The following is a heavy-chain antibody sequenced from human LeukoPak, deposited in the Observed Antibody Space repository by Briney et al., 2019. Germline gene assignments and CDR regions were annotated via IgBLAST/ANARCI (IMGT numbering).Heavy chain of an antibody. Sequence: GGSLRLSCAASGFTFSRYGMHWVRQAPGKGLEWGAVISYDGSNKYYADSVKGRFTISRDNSKNTLYLQMNSLRAEDTAVYYCAKGRGQQLVPSDYWGQGTLVTVSS. J-gene: IGHJ4*02. CDR3: AKGRGQQLVPSDY. CDR2: ISYDGSNK. D-gene: IGHD6-13*01. CDR1: GFTFSRYG. V-gene: IGHV3-30*18.